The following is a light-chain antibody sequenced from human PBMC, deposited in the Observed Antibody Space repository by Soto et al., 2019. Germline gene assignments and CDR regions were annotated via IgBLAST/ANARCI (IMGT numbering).Light chain of an antibody. J-gene: IGKJ1*01. CDR3: QQYGSSGT. CDR2: GAS. V-gene: IGKV3-20*01. Sequence: IGLTLYPGTVSRSTGERATRSCRASQSVSNNYLAWYQQKPGQAPRLLIYGASNRATGIPDRFSGSGSGTDFTLTISRLEPEDFGVYYCQQYGSSGTFGQGTKVDIK. CDR1: QSVSNNY.